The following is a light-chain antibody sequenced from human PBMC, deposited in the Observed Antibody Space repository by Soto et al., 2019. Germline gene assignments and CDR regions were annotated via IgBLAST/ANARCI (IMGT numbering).Light chain of an antibody. CDR2: GAS. Sequence: EIVMTQSPATLSVSPGERATLSCRASQSVSSNLAWYQQKPGQTPSLLLYGASTRATGIPARFSGSGSGTEFTLTISSLQSEDVAVYYCQQYNNWPFTFGPGTKVDIK. V-gene: IGKV3-15*01. CDR1: QSVSSN. J-gene: IGKJ3*01. CDR3: QQYNNWPFT.